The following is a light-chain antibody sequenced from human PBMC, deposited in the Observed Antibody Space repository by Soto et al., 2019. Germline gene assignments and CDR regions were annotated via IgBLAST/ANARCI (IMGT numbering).Light chain of an antibody. CDR1: SSDLGGYNY. CDR3: SSFAGRNSFA. Sequence: QSALTQPPSASGSPGQSVTISCTGASSDLGGYNYVSWYQQHPGKAPKLILYEVNKRPSGVPDRFSGSKSGATASLTVSGLQAEDEADYYCSSFAGRNSFAFGGGTKLTVL. CDR2: EVN. V-gene: IGLV2-8*01. J-gene: IGLJ3*02.